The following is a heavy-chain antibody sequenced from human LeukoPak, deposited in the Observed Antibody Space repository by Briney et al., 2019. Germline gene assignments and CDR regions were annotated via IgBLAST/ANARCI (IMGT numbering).Heavy chain of an antibody. CDR1: GGSISSGSYY. CDR2: IYTSGST. Sequence: SETLSLTCTVSGGSISSGSYYWSWIRQPAGKGLEWIGRIYTSGSTNYNPSLKSRVTISVDTSKNQFSLKLSSVTAADTAVYYCAIEVPPWITFGGSDYWGQGTLVTVSS. J-gene: IGHJ4*02. CDR3: AIEVPPWITFGGSDY. V-gene: IGHV4-61*02. D-gene: IGHD3-16*01.